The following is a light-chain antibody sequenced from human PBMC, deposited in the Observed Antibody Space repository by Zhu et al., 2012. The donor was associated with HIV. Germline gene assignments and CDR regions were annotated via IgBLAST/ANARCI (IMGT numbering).Light chain of an antibody. CDR3: QQYHSYSPT. CDR2: AAS. Sequence: DIQLTQSPSFLSASVGDRVTITCRASQGISSYLAWYQQKPGKAPKLLIYAASTLQSGVPSRFSGSGFGTEFTLTISSLRPDDFATYFCQQYHSYSPTFGQGTKVEI. J-gene: IGKJ1*01. CDR1: QGISSY. V-gene: IGKV1-9*01.